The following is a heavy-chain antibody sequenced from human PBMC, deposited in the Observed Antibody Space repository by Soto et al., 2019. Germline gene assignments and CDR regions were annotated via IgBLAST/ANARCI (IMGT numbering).Heavy chain of an antibody. Sequence: QVQLVQSGAEVKGLGSSVKVSCKTSGGTFTTSSFVWVRQGPGQGLEWMGGIIPIFSKTNFAPKFQGRVTFTADESTRTVYMDLSSLRSEDTAIYYCATDVVRSTGGDSWGQGTLVTVSS. D-gene: IGHD7-27*01. CDR3: ATDVVRSTGGDS. CDR2: IIPIFSKT. V-gene: IGHV1-69*01. J-gene: IGHJ4*02. CDR1: GGTFTTSS.